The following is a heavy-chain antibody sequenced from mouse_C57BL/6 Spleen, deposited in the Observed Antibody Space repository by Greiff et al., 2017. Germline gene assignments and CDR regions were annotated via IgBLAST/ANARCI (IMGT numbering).Heavy chain of an antibody. V-gene: IGHV1-55*01. Sequence: QVQLQQSGAELVKPGASVKMSCKASGYTFTSYWITWVKQRPGQGLEWIGDIYPGSGSTNYNEKFKSKATLTVDTSSSTAYMQLSSLTSEDSAVYYCARSITTVVARAYWGQGTLVTVSA. CDR3: ARSITTVVARAY. CDR1: GYTFTSYW. D-gene: IGHD1-1*01. J-gene: IGHJ3*01. CDR2: IYPGSGST.